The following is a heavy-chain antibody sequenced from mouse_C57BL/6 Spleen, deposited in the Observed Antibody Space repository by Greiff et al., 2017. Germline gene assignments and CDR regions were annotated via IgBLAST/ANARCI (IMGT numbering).Heavy chain of an antibody. J-gene: IGHJ2*01. CDR3: ARSAYYGSSLDY. V-gene: IGHV1-64*01. Sequence: QVQLQQPGAELVKPGASVKLSCKASGYTFTSYWMHWVKQRPGQGLEWIGMIHPNSGSTNYNEKFKSKATLTVDKSSSTAYMQLSSLTSEDSAVYYCARSAYYGSSLDYWGQGTTLTGSS. D-gene: IGHD1-1*01. CDR1: GYTFTSYW. CDR2: IHPNSGST.